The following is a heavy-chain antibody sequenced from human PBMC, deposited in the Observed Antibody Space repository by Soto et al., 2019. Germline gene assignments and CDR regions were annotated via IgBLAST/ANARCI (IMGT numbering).Heavy chain of an antibody. CDR2: ARNKARSYTT. D-gene: IGHD6-19*01. CDR3: ARVGRSGFYIHDY. CDR1: GFSFSDHY. V-gene: IGHV3-72*01. Sequence: LRLSCAASGFSFSDHYMDWVRQGPGKGLEWVGRARNKARSYTTEYAASVKGRFTISRDDSRTSLYLQMNSLKTEDTAVYYCARVGRSGFYIHDYWGQGTLVTVS. J-gene: IGHJ4*02.